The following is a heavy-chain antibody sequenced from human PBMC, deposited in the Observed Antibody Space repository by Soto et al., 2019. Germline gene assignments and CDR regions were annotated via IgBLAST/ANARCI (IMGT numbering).Heavy chain of an antibody. CDR3: ARQEYSSHDPEAVMAF. Sequence: SQKITGKPSGYIFTPSWIEPEHQALAKGLEWMGIIYPGDSDTRYSPSFQGQVTISADKSISTAYLQWSSLKASDTAIYYGARQEYSSHDPEAVMAFLGQGTTVT. V-gene: IGHV5-51*07. J-gene: IGHJ6*02. CDR1: GYIFTPSW. D-gene: IGHD5-12*01. CDR2: IYPGDSDT.